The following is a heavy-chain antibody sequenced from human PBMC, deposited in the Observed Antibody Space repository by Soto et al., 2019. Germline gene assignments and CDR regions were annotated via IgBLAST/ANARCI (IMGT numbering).Heavy chain of an antibody. CDR3: ARSIRYFRGGSCYSRLDFDY. Sequence: SETLSLTCTVSGGSISSYYWSWIRQPPGKGLEWIGYIYYSGSTNYNPSLKSRVTISVDTSKNQFSLKLSSVTAADTAVYYCARSIRYFRGGSCYSRLDFDYWGQGILVTVFS. J-gene: IGHJ4*02. D-gene: IGHD2-15*01. V-gene: IGHV4-59*01. CDR1: GGSISSYY. CDR2: IYYSGST.